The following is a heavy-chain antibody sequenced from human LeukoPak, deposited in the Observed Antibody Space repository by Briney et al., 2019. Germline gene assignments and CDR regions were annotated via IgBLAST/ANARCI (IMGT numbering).Heavy chain of an antibody. V-gene: IGHV5-51*01. J-gene: IGHJ5*02. D-gene: IGHD2-15*01. CDR3: ARLAEKSRYCCGGSCYYTWFDL. CDR1: GYSFTSYW. Sequence: GESLKISCKGSGYSFTSYWIGWVRQMPAKGLEWRGFIYPGDSDSRYSPSFQGQVTISADKSISTAYLQWSSWKASDTVMYYCARLAEKSRYCCGGSCYYTWFDLWCQGTLVTVSA. CDR2: IYPGDSDS.